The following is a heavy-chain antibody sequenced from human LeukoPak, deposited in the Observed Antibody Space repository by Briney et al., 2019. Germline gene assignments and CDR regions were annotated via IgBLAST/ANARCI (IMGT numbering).Heavy chain of an antibody. J-gene: IGHJ4*02. Sequence: ASVKVSCKASGYTFTTFDISWVRQAPGQGLEWMGLIDPSVGSTSNAQKFQGRITMTRDTSTSTVFMELTSLTSEDTAVYYCARNSGSGLDHWGQGALVTVSS. D-gene: IGHD1-26*01. V-gene: IGHV1-46*01. CDR3: ARNSGSGLDH. CDR1: GYTFTTFD. CDR2: IDPSVGST.